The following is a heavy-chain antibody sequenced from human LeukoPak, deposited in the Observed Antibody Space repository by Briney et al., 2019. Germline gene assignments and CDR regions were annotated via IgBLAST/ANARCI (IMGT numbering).Heavy chain of an antibody. CDR3: ARDRYGDYGSGSYYPYYYYGMDV. CDR2: ISSSGSTI. V-gene: IGHV3-48*03. J-gene: IGHJ6*02. D-gene: IGHD3-10*01. CDR1: GFTFSSYE. Sequence: GGSLRLSCAASGFTFSSYEMNWARQAPGKGLEWVSYISSSGSTIYYADSVKGRFTISRDNAKNSLYLQMNSLRAEDTAVYYCARDRYGDYGSGSYYPYYYYGMDVWGQGTTVTVSS.